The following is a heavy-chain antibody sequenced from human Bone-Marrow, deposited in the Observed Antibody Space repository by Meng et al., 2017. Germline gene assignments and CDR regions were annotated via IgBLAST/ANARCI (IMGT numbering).Heavy chain of an antibody. CDR3: ARERNTYRFSVGRGKWFDP. V-gene: IGHV4-34*01. CDR1: CGSFSSYY. CDR2: INHSGST. J-gene: IGHJ5*02. D-gene: IGHD3-3*01. Sequence: GVGLLKTSGASALPCGVSCGSFSSYYWSWIRQPPGKGLEWIGEINHSGSTNYNPSLKSRVTISVDTSKNPFSLKMRSVTAADTAVYYCARERNTYRFSVGRGKWFDPWGQGTLVTVSS.